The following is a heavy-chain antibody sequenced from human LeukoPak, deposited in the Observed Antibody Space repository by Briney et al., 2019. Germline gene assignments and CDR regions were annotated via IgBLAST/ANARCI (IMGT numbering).Heavy chain of an antibody. J-gene: IGHJ4*02. V-gene: IGHV3-74*01. CDR3: VRLYAY. CDR1: GFTFSNYF. Sequence: PGGSLRLSCTASGFTFSNYFMHWVRQVPGEGPVWVSRITGDGSSTSYEDSVKGRFTISRDNAKNTLYLQMNSLRAEDTALYYCVRLYAYWGQGTLVTVSS. CDR2: ITGDGSST. D-gene: IGHD2/OR15-2a*01.